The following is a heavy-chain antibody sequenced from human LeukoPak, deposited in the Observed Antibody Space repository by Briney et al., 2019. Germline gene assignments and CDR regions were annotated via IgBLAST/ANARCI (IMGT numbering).Heavy chain of an antibody. CDR2: IYYSGST. CDR3: ARDASYDFWSGYGNAFDI. D-gene: IGHD3-3*01. V-gene: IGHV4-59*01. Sequence: SETPSLTCTVSGGSISSYYWSWIRQPPGKGLEWIGYIYYSGSTNYNPSLKSRVTISVDTSKNQFSLKLSSVTAADTAVYYCARDASYDFWSGYGNAFDIWGQGTMVTVSS. J-gene: IGHJ3*02. CDR1: GGSISSYY.